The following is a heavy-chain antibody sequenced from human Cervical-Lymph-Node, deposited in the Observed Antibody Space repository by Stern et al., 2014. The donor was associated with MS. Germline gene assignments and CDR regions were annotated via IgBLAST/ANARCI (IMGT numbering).Heavy chain of an antibody. CDR1: GFTVTNNY. CDR3: ARGGGDWNAFAI. V-gene: IGHV3-53*01. J-gene: IGHJ3*02. D-gene: IGHD2-21*02. CDR2: IYSDGRT. Sequence: AQLVESGGGLIQPGGSLRLSCAASGFTVTNNYMSWVRQAPGRGLEWVSVIYSDGRTNYADSVKGRFTISRDTSKNTVFLQMNGLRAEDTAVYYCARGGGDWNAFAIWGQGTTITVSS.